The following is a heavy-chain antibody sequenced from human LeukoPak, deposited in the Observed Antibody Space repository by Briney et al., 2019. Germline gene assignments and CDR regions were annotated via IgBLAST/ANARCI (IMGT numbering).Heavy chain of an antibody. CDR3: ARRWLLRGNDAFDI. CDR2: ISYTGIS. CDR1: GGSISSGGYW. Sequence: KPSQTLSLTCAVSGGSISSGGYWWSWIRQPPGRGLEWIGFISYTGISKYNPSLQSRVTISLDTSKNQFSLRLTSVTAADAAVYYCARRWLLRGNDAFDIWGQGTMVAVSS. D-gene: IGHD3-22*01. V-gene: IGHV4-30-4*07. J-gene: IGHJ3*02.